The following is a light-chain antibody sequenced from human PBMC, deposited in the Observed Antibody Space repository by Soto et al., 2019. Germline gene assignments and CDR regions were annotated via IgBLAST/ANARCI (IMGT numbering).Light chain of an antibody. CDR1: SSDVGTHGY. CDR2: DVT. Sequence: QSALTQPPSASGSPGQSVTISCTGTSSDVGTHGYVSWYQQHAGKAPKLVIYDVTKRPSGVPDRFSGSKSGNTASLTVSGLQAEDEADYYCMCYAGGNNWVFGGGTKLPS. V-gene: IGLV2-8*01. J-gene: IGLJ3*02. CDR3: MCYAGGNNWV.